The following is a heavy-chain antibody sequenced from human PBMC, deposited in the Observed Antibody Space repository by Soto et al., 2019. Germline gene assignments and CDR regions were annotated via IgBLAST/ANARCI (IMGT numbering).Heavy chain of an antibody. D-gene: IGHD3-3*01. V-gene: IGHV1-46*01. J-gene: IGHJ4*02. Sequence: QVQLVQSGAEVKKPGASVKVSCKASGYTFTSYYMHWVRQAPGQGLEWMGIINPSGGSTSYAQKFQGRVRMTSDTYTSTVYMELSSLRSEDTAVYYCARGDGKGLLRFLEWLGYFDYWGQGTLVTVSS. CDR2: INPSGGST. CDR3: ARGDGKGLLRFLEWLGYFDY. CDR1: GYTFTSYY.